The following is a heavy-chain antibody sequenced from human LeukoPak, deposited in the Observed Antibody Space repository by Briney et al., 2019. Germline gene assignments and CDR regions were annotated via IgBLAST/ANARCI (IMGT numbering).Heavy chain of an antibody. Sequence: SVKVSCKASVGTFSSYALSLVRQAPGGGREWMGTIIPIFDTADYTQRFKGRVTFTAYKSTGTAFMELSSLRSEATATYYCVRDYDSSGPQKNYFDFWGQGTLVTVSS. D-gene: IGHD3-22*01. J-gene: IGHJ4*02. CDR3: VRDYDSSGPQKNYFDF. V-gene: IGHV1-69*06. CDR1: VGTFSSYA. CDR2: IIPIFDTA.